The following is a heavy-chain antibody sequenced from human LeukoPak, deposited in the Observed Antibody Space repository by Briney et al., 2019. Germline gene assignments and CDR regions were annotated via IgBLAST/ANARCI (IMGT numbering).Heavy chain of an antibody. CDR1: GYTFTSYW. CDR3: ARQSQAAKIDY. CDR2: IYPGDSDT. J-gene: IGHJ4*02. Sequence: GESLKISCKGSGYTFTSYWIGWVRQLPGKGLEWMGIIYPGDSDTRYSPSFQGQVTISADKSISTAYLQWSSLKASDTAMYYCARQSQAAKIDYWGQGTLVTVSS. V-gene: IGHV5-51*01. D-gene: IGHD6-25*01.